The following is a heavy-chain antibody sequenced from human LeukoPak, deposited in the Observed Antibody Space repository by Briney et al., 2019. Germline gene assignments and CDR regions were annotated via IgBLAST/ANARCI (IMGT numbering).Heavy chain of an antibody. V-gene: IGHV3-13*01. J-gene: IGHJ4*02. CDR3: AALGDSIY. D-gene: IGHD1-26*01. CDR1: GFAFSSYD. CDR2: IGHAGDT. Sequence: GGPLRLSGEASGFAFSSYDMHWFGKVSGKGLEWVSAIGHAGDTYYADSVEGRFTISREDAKNYFFLQMNSLRAGDTAVYFCAALGDSIYWGQGTLVTVSS.